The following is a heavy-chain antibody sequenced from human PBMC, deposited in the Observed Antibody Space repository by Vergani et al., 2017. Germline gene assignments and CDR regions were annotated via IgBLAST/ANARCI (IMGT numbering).Heavy chain of an antibody. CDR3: ARGWYCGGDCYSPLDY. J-gene: IGHJ4*02. D-gene: IGHD2-21*02. V-gene: IGHV4-30-2*01. Sequence: QLQLQESGSGLVKPSQTLSLTCAVSGGSISSGGYSWSWIRQPPGKGLEWIGYIYHSGSTYYNPSLKSRVTISVDRSKNQFSLKLSSVTAADTAVYCCARGWYCGGDCYSPLDYWGQGTLVTVSS. CDR1: GGSISSGGYS. CDR2: IYHSGST.